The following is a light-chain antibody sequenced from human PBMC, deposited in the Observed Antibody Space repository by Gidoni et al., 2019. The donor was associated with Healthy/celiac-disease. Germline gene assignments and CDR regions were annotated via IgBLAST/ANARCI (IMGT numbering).Light chain of an antibody. V-gene: IGLV2-14*01. CDR2: DVS. J-gene: IGLJ1*01. CDR1: SSDAGGYNY. Sequence: QSALTQPASVSGSPGQSITISCTGTSSDAGGYNYVSWYQQHPGKAPKLMIYDVSNRPSGVSNRFSGSKSGNTASLTSSGLQAEDEADYYCSSYTSSSTLDVFGTGTKVTVL. CDR3: SSYTSSSTLDV.